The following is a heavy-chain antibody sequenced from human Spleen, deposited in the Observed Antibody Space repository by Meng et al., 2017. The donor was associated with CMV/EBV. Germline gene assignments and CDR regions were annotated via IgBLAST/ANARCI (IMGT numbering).Heavy chain of an antibody. V-gene: IGHV1-18*01. D-gene: IGHD3-3*01. Sequence: CKASGYTFTNYGISWVRQAPGQGLEWMGWISVYNGNTKYAQKLQGRVTVSTDTSTSTAYMELRSLRSDDTAVYHCARDFWSGYKYLDYWGQGTLVTVSS. J-gene: IGHJ4*02. CDR3: ARDFWSGYKYLDY. CDR1: GYTFTNYG. CDR2: ISVYNGNT.